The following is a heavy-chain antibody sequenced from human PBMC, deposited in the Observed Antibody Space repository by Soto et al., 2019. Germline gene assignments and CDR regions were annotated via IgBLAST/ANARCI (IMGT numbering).Heavy chain of an antibody. D-gene: IGHD3-16*01. CDR1: GFTFSSYE. CDR3: ARDSIPFSRAFDY. CDR2: ISSSGSTI. J-gene: IGHJ4*02. V-gene: IGHV3-48*03. Sequence: EVQLVESGGGLVQPGGSLRLSCAASGFTFSSYEMNWVRQAPGKGLEWVSYISSSGSTIYYADSVKGRFTISRDNAKNSLYLQMNSLRAEDTAVYYCARDSIPFSRAFDYWGQGTLVTVSS.